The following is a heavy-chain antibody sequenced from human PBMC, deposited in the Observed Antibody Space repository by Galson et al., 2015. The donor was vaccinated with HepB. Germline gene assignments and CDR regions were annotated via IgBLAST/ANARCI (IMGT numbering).Heavy chain of an antibody. J-gene: IGHJ4*02. V-gene: IGHV3-72*01. CDR1: GFTFSDYY. D-gene: IGHD3-3*02. CDR3: SRTLPGIDLDY. CDR2: VRHKARRYTT. Sequence: LRLSCAASGFTFSDYYMEWVRQAPGKGLEWVGRVRHKARRYTTDYVASVEGRFTISRDDSKNSLYPQMDSLKTEDTAVYYCSRTLPGIDLDYWGQGTLVTVSS.